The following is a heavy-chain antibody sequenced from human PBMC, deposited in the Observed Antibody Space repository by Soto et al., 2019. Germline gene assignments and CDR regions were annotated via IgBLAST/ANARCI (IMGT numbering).Heavy chain of an antibody. CDR2: ISGSGGST. Sequence: EVQLLESGGGLVQPGGSLRLSCAASGFTFSSYAMSWVRQAPGKGLEWVSAISGSGGSTYYADSVKGRFTISRDNSKNTLYLQMNSLRAENTAVYYCAKSPVVATYYFDYWGQGTLVTVSS. J-gene: IGHJ4*02. CDR3: AKSPVVATYYFDY. V-gene: IGHV3-23*01. CDR1: GFTFSSYA. D-gene: IGHD2-15*01.